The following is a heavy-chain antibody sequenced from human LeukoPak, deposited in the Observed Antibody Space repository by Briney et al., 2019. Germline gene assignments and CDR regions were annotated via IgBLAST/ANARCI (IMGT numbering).Heavy chain of an antibody. Sequence: GASVKVSCKASGGTFSSYAISWVRQAPGQGLEWMGRIIPILGIANYAQKFQGRVTITADKSTSTAYVELSSLRSEDTAVYYCALPVGSMMGYWGQGTLVTVSS. CDR1: GGTFSSYA. CDR3: ALPVGSMMGY. J-gene: IGHJ4*02. V-gene: IGHV1-69*04. CDR2: IIPILGIA. D-gene: IGHD3-22*01.